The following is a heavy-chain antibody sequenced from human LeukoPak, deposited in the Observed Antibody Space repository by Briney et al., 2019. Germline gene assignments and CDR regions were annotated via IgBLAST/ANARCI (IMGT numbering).Heavy chain of an antibody. D-gene: IGHD4-17*01. V-gene: IGHV3-21*01. Sequence: GGSLRLSCAASGFTFSSYSMNWVLQAPGKGLEWVSSISSSSSYIYCADSVKGRFTISRDNAKNSLYLQMNSLRAEDTAVYYCARDHDYGDYAGLWWFDPWGQGTLVTVSS. CDR3: ARDHDYGDYAGLWWFDP. CDR1: GFTFSSYS. J-gene: IGHJ5*02. CDR2: ISSSSSYI.